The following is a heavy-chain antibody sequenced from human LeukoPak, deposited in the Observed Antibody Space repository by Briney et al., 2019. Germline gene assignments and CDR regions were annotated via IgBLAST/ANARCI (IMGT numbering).Heavy chain of an antibody. CDR2: ISAYSGDT. Sequence: GASVKVSCKASGYTFSSHGNIWVRQAPGQGLEWMGWISAYSGDTNYAQKFQGRVTMTTDTSTSTAYMEVRNLRSDDTAVYYCARGGEGYCTNGVCYLYYFDYWGQGTLVTVSS. CDR1: GYTFSSHG. D-gene: IGHD2-8*01. J-gene: IGHJ4*02. CDR3: ARGGEGYCTNGVCYLYYFDY. V-gene: IGHV1-18*01.